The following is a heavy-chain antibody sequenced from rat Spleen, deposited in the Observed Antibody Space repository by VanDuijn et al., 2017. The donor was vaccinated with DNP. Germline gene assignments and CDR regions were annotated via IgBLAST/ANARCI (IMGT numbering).Heavy chain of an antibody. CDR3: ATYSSSGFAY. J-gene: IGHJ3*01. Sequence: EVRLVESGGDLVQPGRSLKLSCAASGFTFSDSYMAWVRQVPGKGLEWVAAITSSGGSTYYPDSVKGRFTISRDNAKSFLYLQMDGLTSEDTATYYCATYSSSGFAYWGQGTLVTVSS. V-gene: IGHV5-25*01. CDR2: ITSSGGST. D-gene: IGHD1-2*01. CDR1: GFTFSDSY.